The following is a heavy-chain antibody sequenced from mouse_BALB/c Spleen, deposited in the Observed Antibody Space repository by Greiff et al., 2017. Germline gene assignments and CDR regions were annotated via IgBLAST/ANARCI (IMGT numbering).Heavy chain of an antibody. CDR3: ARRDGYYWYFDV. J-gene: IGHJ1*01. CDR1: GYTFTDYN. Sequence: VQLKQSGPELVKPGASVKISCKASGYTFTDYNMHWVKQSHGKSLEWIGYIYPYNGGTGYNQKFKSKATLTVDNSSSTAYMELRSLTSEDSAVYYCARRDGYYWYFDVWGAGTTVTVSS. D-gene: IGHD2-3*01. CDR2: IYPYNGGT. V-gene: IGHV1S29*02.